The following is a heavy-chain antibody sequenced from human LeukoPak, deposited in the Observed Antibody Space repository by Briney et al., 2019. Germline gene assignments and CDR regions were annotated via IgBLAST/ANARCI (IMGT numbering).Heavy chain of an antibody. D-gene: IGHD3-10*01. CDR3: ARAYTSGTYYVYFDY. Sequence: AGGSLRLSCAASGFTFSNYAMNWVRQAPGKGLEWVSGISTGGGSPYYADSVKGRFTISRDNSKNLLYLVMNSLRAEDTAVYYCARAYTSGTYYVYFDYWDQGTLVTVSS. CDR2: ISTGGGSP. V-gene: IGHV3-23*01. CDR1: GFTFSNYA. J-gene: IGHJ4*02.